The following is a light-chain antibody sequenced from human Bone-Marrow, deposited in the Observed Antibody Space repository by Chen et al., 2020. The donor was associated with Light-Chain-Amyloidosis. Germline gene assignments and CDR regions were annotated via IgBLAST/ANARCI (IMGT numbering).Light chain of an antibody. Sequence: QSPLTHPASVSESPGPSITIPCPGTSSDVGGDNHVSWYQQHPYKAPKLMSYEVTNRPSWVPDRFSGSKSDNTASMTISGLQTEDEADYFCSSYSITNTLVFGSGTRVTVL. V-gene: IGLV2-14*01. CDR2: EVT. CDR1: SSDVGGDNH. J-gene: IGLJ1*01. CDR3: SSYSITNTLV.